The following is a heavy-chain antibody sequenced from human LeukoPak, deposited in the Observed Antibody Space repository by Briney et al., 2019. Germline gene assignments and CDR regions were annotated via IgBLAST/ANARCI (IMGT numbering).Heavy chain of an antibody. CDR1: GFTFSSYA. CDR2: ISGGGGST. J-gene: IGHJ4*02. D-gene: IGHD3-22*01. Sequence: GGSLRLSCAASGFTFSSYAMSWVRQAPGKGLEWVSAISGGGGSTYYADSVKGRFTISRDNSKNTLYLQMNSLRAEDTAVYYCAKDQPRSSMIVVVPTPYYFDYWGQGTLVTVSS. CDR3: AKDQPRSSMIVVVPTPYYFDY. V-gene: IGHV3-23*01.